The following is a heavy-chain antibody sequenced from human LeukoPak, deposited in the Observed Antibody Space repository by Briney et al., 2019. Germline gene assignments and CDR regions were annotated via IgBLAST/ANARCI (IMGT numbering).Heavy chain of an antibody. Sequence: SETLSLTCTVSGGSISSCYWSWIRQPPGKGLEWIGYIYYSGNTNYNPSLKSRVTISVDTSKNQFSLKLSSVTAADTAVYYCVGSTYYDNSGYYYSGYWGQGTLVTVSS. V-gene: IGHV4-59*08. J-gene: IGHJ4*02. D-gene: IGHD3-22*01. CDR3: VGSTYYDNSGYYYSGY. CDR1: GGSISSCY. CDR2: IYYSGNT.